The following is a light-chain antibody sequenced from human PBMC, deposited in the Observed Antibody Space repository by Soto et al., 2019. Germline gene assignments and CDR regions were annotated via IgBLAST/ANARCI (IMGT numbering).Light chain of an antibody. CDR1: QSISNY. J-gene: IGKJ2*01. V-gene: IGKV1-39*01. CDR2: VAS. Sequence: DIQMTQSPSSLSASVGDRVTITCRASQSISNYLNWYQQKPGKAPNLLIYVASSLQSGVPSRFSGSGSGTDFTLTISSLQPEDFATYCCQQSYNTPYTFGQGTKLEIK. CDR3: QQSYNTPYT.